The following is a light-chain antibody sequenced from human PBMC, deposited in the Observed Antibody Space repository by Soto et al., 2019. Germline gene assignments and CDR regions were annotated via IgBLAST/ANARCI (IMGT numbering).Light chain of an antibody. Sequence: EIVLTQSPATLSLSPGERATLSCRASQSVSSSYLACYQQKPGQAPRLLIYGASSRATNIPDRFSGSGSGTDFTLSISRLEPEDFAVYYCQSYGSSRTFGHGTKVDI. J-gene: IGKJ1*01. CDR1: QSVSSSY. V-gene: IGKV3-20*01. CDR3: QSYGSSRT. CDR2: GAS.